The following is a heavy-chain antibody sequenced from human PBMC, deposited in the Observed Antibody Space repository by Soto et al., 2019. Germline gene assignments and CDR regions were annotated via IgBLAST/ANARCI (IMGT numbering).Heavy chain of an antibody. D-gene: IGHD2-2*01. Sequence: SETLSLTCTVSGGSISSGDYYWSWIRQPPGKGLEWIGYIYYSGSTYYSPSLKSRATISVDTSKNQFSLKLSSVTAADTAVYYCARERSHCSSTSCYPTARWFDPWGQGTLVTVSS. J-gene: IGHJ5*02. CDR2: IYYSGST. CDR3: ARERSHCSSTSCYPTARWFDP. V-gene: IGHV4-30-4*01. CDR1: GGSISSGDYY.